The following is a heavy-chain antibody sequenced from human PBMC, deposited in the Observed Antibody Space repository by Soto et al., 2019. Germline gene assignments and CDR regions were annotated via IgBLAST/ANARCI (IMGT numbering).Heavy chain of an antibody. CDR2: IYPGDSDT. CDR3: ARHVSVTTSSLDY. V-gene: IGHV5-51*01. J-gene: IGHJ4*02. CDR1: GYIFTNYW. Sequence: SLKISCKGSGYIFTNYWIGWVRQMPGKGLEWMGIIYPGDSDTRYSPSFQGQVTISADKSINTAYLQWSSLKASDTAMYYCARHVSVTTSSLDYWGQGTLVTVSS. D-gene: IGHD4-17*01.